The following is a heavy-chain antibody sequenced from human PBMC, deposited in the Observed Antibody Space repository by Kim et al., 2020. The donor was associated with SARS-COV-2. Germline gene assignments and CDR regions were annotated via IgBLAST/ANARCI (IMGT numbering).Heavy chain of an antibody. V-gene: IGHV3-23*01. CDR1: GFTFSSYA. D-gene: IGHD3-3*01. CDR3: AKDRVGVVTNFAY. CDR2: ISGSGGST. Sequence: GGSLRLSCAASGFTFSSYAMSWVRQAPGKGLEWVSTISGSGGSTYYADSVKGRFTISRDNSKNTLYLKMNSVSAEDTAVYYCAKDRVGVVTNFAYWGQGTLVTVSS. J-gene: IGHJ4*02.